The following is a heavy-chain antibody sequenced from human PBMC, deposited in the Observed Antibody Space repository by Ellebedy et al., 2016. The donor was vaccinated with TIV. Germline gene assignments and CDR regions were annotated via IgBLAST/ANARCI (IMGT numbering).Heavy chain of an antibody. CDR2: ISGYNGNT. Sequence: AASVKVSCKASGYTFTSYGISWARQAPGQRLEWMGWISGYNGNTNYAQKLQGRVTMTTDTSTSTAYMELRSLRSDDTAVYYCARDRYIKRIAWFDPWGQGTLVTVSS. CDR1: GYTFTSYG. J-gene: IGHJ5*02. CDR3: ARDRYIKRIAWFDP. V-gene: IGHV1-18*04. D-gene: IGHD2-2*02.